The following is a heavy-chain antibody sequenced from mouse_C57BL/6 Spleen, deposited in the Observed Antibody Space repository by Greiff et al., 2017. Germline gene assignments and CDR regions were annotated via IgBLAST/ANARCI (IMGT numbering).Heavy chain of an antibody. CDR3: ARGGSSRYYFDY. CDR1: GYTFTSYW. D-gene: IGHD1-1*01. CDR2: IYPGSGST. V-gene: IGHV1-55*01. J-gene: IGHJ2*02. Sequence: QVQLQQPGAELVKPGASVKMSCKASGYTFTSYWITWVKQRPGQGLEWIGDIYPGSGSTNYNEKFKSKATLTVDKSSSTAYMQLSSLTSEDAAVYYCARGGSSRYYFDYWGQGTSLTVSS.